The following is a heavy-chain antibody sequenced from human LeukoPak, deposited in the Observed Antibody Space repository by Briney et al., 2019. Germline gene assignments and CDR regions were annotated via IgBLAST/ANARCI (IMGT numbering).Heavy chain of an antibody. CDR1: GFTFRSHA. CDR3: AKDFRTGYSAHFDY. V-gene: IGHV3-23*01. D-gene: IGHD3/OR15-3a*01. CDR2: IYENGGTT. J-gene: IGHJ4*02. Sequence: GGSLRLSCVGSGFTFRSHAMSWVRQAPEKGLEFVSGIYENGGTTYYADSVKGRFSISRDNSKNTLYLQMDSLRGEDTAVYYCAKDFRTGYSAHFDYWGQGALVTVSS.